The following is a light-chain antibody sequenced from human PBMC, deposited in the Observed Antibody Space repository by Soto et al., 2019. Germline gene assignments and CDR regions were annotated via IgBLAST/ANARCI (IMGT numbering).Light chain of an antibody. CDR3: KSSTTGSTYG. J-gene: IGLJ1*01. Sequence: PSSLSGSPGQVIAGSCTGIGSDVGAYNYVSWYQQHPGKAPKLIIFDVSNRPSGVSNRFSVSKSGDTASLTISGLQAEAEADYFCKSSTTGSTYGFGTGTKVTVL. CDR2: DVS. V-gene: IGLV2-14*01. CDR1: GSDVGAYNY.